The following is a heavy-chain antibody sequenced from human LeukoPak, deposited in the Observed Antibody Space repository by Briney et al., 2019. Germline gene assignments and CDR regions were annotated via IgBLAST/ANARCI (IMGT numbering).Heavy chain of an antibody. CDR3: ATRAYCSGGSCYSAYYYYYMDV. CDR1: GGTFSSYA. J-gene: IGHJ6*03. V-gene: IGHV1-69*06. D-gene: IGHD2-15*01. CDR2: IIPIFGTA. Sequence: ASVKVSSKASGGTFSSYAISWVRQAPGQGLEWMGGIIPIFGTANYAQKFQGRVTITADKSTSTAYMELSSLRSEDTAVYYCATRAYCSGGSCYSAYYYYYMDVWGKGTTVTVSS.